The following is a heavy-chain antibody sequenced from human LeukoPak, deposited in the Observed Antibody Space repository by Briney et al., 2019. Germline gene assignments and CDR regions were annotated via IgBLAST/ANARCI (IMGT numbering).Heavy chain of an antibody. CDR3: ARGGASMVVTFD. V-gene: IGHV3-33*01. CDR1: GIPFSSFG. D-gene: IGHD4/OR15-4a*01. CDR2: IWYDGSNK. Sequence: GGSLRLSCAAPGIPFSSFGMHWLRQAPGKGLEWVAFIWYDGSNKYYADSVKGRFTISRDNAKNSLYLQMNSLRAEDTAVYYCARGGASMVVTFDWGQGTLVTVSS. J-gene: IGHJ4*02.